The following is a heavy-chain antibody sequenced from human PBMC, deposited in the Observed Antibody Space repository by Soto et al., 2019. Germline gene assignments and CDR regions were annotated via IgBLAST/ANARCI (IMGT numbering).Heavy chain of an antibody. J-gene: IGHJ6*02. CDR2: VFHSGTT. D-gene: IGHD2-8*02. Sequence: LSLTCTVSGDSITSGTYYWSWIRQPPGKGLEWVGFVFHSGTTFYNPSLKSRVLMSADTSKNQFSLNVRSLTAADTAVYYCARARGYCTGASCSLFYFYGLDVWGQGTTVTVSS. V-gene: IGHV4-30-4*01. CDR1: GDSITSGTYY. CDR3: ARARGYCTGASCSLFYFYGLDV.